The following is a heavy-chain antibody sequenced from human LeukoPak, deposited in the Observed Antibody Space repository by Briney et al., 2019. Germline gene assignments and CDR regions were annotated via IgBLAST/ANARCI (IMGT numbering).Heavy chain of an antibody. Sequence: GGSLRLSCVASGFTFSSYSMNWVRQAPGKGLEWVSYISSGSYAMYYADSVSGRFTISRGNAKNSLFLQMNSLRVEDTAMYYCARGTAPLDPWGQGTLVTVSS. CDR2: ISSGSYAM. D-gene: IGHD1-1*01. V-gene: IGHV3-48*04. CDR1: GFTFSSYS. J-gene: IGHJ5*02. CDR3: ARGTAPLDP.